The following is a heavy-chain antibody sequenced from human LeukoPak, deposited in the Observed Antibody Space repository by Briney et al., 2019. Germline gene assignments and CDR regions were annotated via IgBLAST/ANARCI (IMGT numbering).Heavy chain of an antibody. D-gene: IGHD3-16*02. CDR1: GFTFSSYA. Sequence: GGSLRLSCAASGFTFSSYAMSWVRQAPGKGLEWVSAISGSGGSTYYADSVKGRFTISRDNSKNTLYLQMNSLRAEDTAVYYCARDAPMITFGGVIDDYWGQGTLVTVSS. CDR2: ISGSGGST. J-gene: IGHJ4*02. CDR3: ARDAPMITFGGVIDDY. V-gene: IGHV3-23*01.